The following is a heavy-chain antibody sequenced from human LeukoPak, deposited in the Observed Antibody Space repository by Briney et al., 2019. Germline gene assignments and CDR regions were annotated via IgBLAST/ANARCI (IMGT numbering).Heavy chain of an antibody. CDR3: ARDLCWGCFDD. V-gene: IGHV3-30*04. CDR2: ISYNGGRK. J-gene: IGHJ4*02. CDR1: GFSFSGYA. D-gene: IGHD3-10*02. Sequence: GGSLRLSCVASGFSFSGYAIHWVRQAPGKGLEWVALISYNGGRKDYAGSVEGRFTIDRDNSRNTLYLQMNSLRVDDTAVYYCARDLCWGCFDDWGQGNLVTVSS.